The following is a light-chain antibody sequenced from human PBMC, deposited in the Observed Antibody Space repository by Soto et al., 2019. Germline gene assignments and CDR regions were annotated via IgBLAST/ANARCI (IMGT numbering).Light chain of an antibody. CDR3: SAYAGTNNLL. CDR2: EVS. Sequence: QSALTQPPSASGSPGQSVTISCTGTSSDVGGYKFVSWYQQHPGKVPKLIIYEVSQRPSGVPDRFSVSKSGNTASLTVSGLQAEDEADYYCSAYAGTNNLLFGGGTKLTVL. CDR1: SSDVGGYKF. V-gene: IGLV2-8*01. J-gene: IGLJ2*01.